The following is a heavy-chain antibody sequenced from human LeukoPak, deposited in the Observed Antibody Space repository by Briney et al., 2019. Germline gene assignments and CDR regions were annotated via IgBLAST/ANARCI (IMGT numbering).Heavy chain of an antibody. Sequence: SETLSLTCTVSGGSISSYYWSWIRQPPGKGLEWIGYIYYSGSTKYNPSLESRVTISVDTSKNQFSLKLSSVTAADTAVYYCARGRQWVNDYWGQGTLVTVSS. D-gene: IGHD6-19*01. CDR1: GGSISSYY. V-gene: IGHV4-59*01. J-gene: IGHJ4*02. CDR3: ARGRQWVNDY. CDR2: IYYSGST.